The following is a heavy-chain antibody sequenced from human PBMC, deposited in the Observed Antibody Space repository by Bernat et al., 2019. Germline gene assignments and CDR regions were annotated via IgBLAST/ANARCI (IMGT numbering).Heavy chain of an antibody. CDR2: ISYDGSNK. J-gene: IGHJ3*02. CDR3: AREIVGAFDI. CDR1: GFTFSSYA. V-gene: IGHV3-30*01. Sequence: QVQLVESGGGVVQPGRSLRLSCAASGFTFSSYAMHWVRQAPGKGPEWVAVISYDGSNKYYADSVKGRFTISRDNSKNTLYLQMNSLRAEDTAVYYCAREIVGAFDIWGQGTMVTVSS. D-gene: IGHD2-21*01.